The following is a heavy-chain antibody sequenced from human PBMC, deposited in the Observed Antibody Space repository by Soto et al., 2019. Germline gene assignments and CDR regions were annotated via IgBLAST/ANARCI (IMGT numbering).Heavy chain of an antibody. CDR2: FDPEDGET. V-gene: IGHV1-24*01. CDR3: ATDGPFDILTGYYRPHYAFDI. Sequence: ASVKVSCKVSGYTLTGLSMHWVRQAPGKGLEWMGGFDPEDGETIYAQKFQGRVTMTEDTSTDTAYMELSSLRSEDTAVYYCATDGPFDILTGYYRPHYAFDIWGQGTMVTVSS. CDR1: GYTLTGLS. J-gene: IGHJ3*02. D-gene: IGHD3-9*01.